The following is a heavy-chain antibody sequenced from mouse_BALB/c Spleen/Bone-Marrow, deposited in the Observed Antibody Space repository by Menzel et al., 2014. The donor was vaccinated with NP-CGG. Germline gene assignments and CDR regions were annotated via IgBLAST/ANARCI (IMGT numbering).Heavy chain of an antibody. J-gene: IGHJ2*01. CDR1: GYAFSLYW. CDR2: IYPGDDDT. Sequence: QVHVKQSGAELVRPGSSVKISCKASGYAFSLYWVNWVKQRPGQGLEWIGQIYPGDDDTDYNGKFKGKATLTADRSSSTAYIQLGMLTAEDAAVYVCARGGISIDYWGHGTTLTVSS. V-gene: IGHV1-80*01. CDR3: ARGGISIDY.